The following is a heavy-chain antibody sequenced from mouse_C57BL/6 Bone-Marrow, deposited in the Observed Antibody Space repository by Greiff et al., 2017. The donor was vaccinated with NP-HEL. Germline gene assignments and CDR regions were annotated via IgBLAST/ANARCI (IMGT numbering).Heavy chain of an antibody. V-gene: IGHV5-4*01. D-gene: IGHD1-1*01. CDR2: ISDGGSYT. CDR3: AREGITTVVAPG. J-gene: IGHJ4*01. CDR1: GFTFSSYA. Sequence: EVQRVESGGGLVKPGGSLKLSCAASGFTFSSYAMSWVRQTPEKRLEWVATISDGGSYTYYPDNVKGRFTISRDNAKNNLYLQMSHLKSEDTAMYYCAREGITTVVAPGWGQGTSVTVSS.